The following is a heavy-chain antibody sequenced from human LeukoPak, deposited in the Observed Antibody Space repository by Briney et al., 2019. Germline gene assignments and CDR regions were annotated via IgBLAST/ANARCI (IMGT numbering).Heavy chain of an antibody. CDR3: ARGETYYYDSNSLYNWFDP. CDR2: ISSSSSTI. Sequence: RGSLRLSCAASGFTFSSYSMNWVRQAPGKGLEWVSYISSSSSTIYYADSVKGRFTISRDNAKNSLYLQMNSLRDEDTAVYYCARGETYYYDSNSLYNWFDPWGQGTLVTVSS. CDR1: GFTFSSYS. D-gene: IGHD3-22*01. V-gene: IGHV3-48*02. J-gene: IGHJ5*02.